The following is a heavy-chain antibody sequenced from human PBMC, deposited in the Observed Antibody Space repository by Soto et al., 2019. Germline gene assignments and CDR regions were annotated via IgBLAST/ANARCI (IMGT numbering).Heavy chain of an antibody. D-gene: IGHD3-22*01. J-gene: IGHJ4*02. CDR1: GYTFTGYY. Sequence: GSVKVSCKASGYTFTGYYMHWVRQAPGQGLEWMGWINPNSGGTNYAQKFQGRVTMTRDTSISTAYMELSRLRSDDTAVYYCAREKVPMIVVVITDRPFDYWGQGTLVTVSS. V-gene: IGHV1-2*02. CDR3: AREKVPMIVVVITDRPFDY. CDR2: INPNSGGT.